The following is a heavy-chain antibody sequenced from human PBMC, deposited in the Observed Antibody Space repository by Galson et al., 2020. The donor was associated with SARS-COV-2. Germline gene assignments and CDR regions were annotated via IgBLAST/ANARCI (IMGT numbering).Heavy chain of an antibody. Sequence: GFLRLPCIASGFSFNDHLMDWVRQAPGKGLEWVARIRHKANSYTTEYAASVRGRFTISRDDSKNSVHLQANSLKTEDTAVYYCTRDWSGAGDYWGQGTLVTVSA. D-gene: IGHD3-10*01. V-gene: IGHV3-72*01. CDR3: TRDWSGAGDY. J-gene: IGHJ4*02. CDR2: IRHKANSYTT. CDR1: GFSFNDHL.